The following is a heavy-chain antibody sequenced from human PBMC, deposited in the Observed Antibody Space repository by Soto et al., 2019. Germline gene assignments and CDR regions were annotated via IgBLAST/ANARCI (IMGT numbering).Heavy chain of an antibody. V-gene: IGHV6-1*01. Sequence: SQTLSLTCAISGDSVSSNSAAWNWIRQSPSRGLEWLGRTYYRSKWYNDYAVSVKSRITINPDTSKNQFSLQLNSVTPEDTAVYYCARSPPQYCSGGSCYAYYYYYGMDVWGQGTTVTVSS. CDR3: ARSPPQYCSGGSCYAYYYYYGMDV. CDR1: GDSVSSNSAA. D-gene: IGHD2-15*01. CDR2: TYYRSKWYN. J-gene: IGHJ6*02.